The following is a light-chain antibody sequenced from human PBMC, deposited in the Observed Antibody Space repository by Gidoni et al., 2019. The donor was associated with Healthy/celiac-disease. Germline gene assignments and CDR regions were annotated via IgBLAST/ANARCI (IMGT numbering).Light chain of an antibody. CDR3: QQYNNWPPYT. Sequence: EIVMTQSPATLSVSPGERATLYCRASQSVSSNLAWYQQKPVQAPRLLLYGASTRATCIPARFSGSGSGTEFTLTISSLQSEDFAVYYCQQYNNWPPYTFXQXTKLEIK. V-gene: IGKV3-15*01. J-gene: IGKJ2*01. CDR2: GAS. CDR1: QSVSSN.